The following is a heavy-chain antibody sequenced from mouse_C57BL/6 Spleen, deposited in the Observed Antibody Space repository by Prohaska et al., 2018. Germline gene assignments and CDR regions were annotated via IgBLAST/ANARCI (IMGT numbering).Heavy chain of an antibody. J-gene: IGHJ1*03. CDR2: INPNNGGT. V-gene: IGHV1-18*01. D-gene: IGHD2-3*01. CDR3: ARSGYDGYFDV. Sequence: HGKSLEWIGDINPNNGGTIYNQKFKGKATLTVDKSSSTAYMELRSLTSEDTAVYYCARSGYDGYFDVWGTGTTVTVSS.